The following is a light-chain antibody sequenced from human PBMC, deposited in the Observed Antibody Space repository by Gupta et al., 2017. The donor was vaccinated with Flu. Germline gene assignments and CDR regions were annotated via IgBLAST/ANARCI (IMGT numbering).Light chain of an antibody. J-gene: IGLJ1*01. Sequence: GVPDRFSGSKSGSTASLTVSGLQAEDEADYYCSSSAGTNVIVFGGGTKVTVL. V-gene: IGLV2-8*01. CDR3: SSSAGTNVIV.